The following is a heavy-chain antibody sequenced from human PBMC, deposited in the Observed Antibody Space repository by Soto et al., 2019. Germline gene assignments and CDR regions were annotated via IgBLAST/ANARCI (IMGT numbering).Heavy chain of an antibody. CDR3: ARRYGWLYFDY. V-gene: IGHV4-39*01. CDR2: IFYSGST. J-gene: IGHJ4*02. Sequence: QLQLQESGPGLVKPWETLSLTCTVSGDSISSSNYFWGWIRQPPGKGLEWIGTIFYSGSTYYNPSFQTPVTISVDTSQNQFSLKLTSVTAADTALYYCARRYGWLYFDYWGQGSLVTVSS. CDR1: GDSISSSNYF. D-gene: IGHD6-19*01.